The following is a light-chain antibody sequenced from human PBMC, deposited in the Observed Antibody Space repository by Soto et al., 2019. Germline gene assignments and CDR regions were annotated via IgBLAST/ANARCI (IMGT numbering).Light chain of an antibody. V-gene: IGKV3-20*01. CDR2: GAS. CDR1: QSVSSSY. J-gene: IGKJ4*01. CDR3: QQYGSSRF. Sequence: EIVLTQSPGTLSLSPGERATLSCRASQSVSSSYLAWYQQKPGQAPRLLLYGASSSATGIPDRFSGSGSGTDFTLTISRLEPEDFAVYYCQQYGSSRFFGGGTKVEIK.